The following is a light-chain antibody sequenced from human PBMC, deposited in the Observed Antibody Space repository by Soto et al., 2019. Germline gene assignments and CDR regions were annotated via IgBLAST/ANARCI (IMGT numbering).Light chain of an antibody. Sequence: EIGMTQSPATLSVSPGERATLSCRASQTVSSNLAWYQQKPGQAPRLLIYDASTRATGIPVRFRGSGSGTEFTLTISSLQSEDSAVYYCHQYNNWLALTFGGGTKVEIK. CDR2: DAS. CDR1: QTVSSN. CDR3: HQYNNWLALT. J-gene: IGKJ4*01. V-gene: IGKV3-15*01.